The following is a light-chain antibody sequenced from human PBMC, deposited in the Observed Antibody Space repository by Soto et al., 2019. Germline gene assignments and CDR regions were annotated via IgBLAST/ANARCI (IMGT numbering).Light chain of an antibody. CDR3: MQAIQAPRT. CDR2: WGS. Sequence: DIVLTQSPLSLPVTPGEPASISCRSSQSLLHSNGNIYLDWYLQKLGQSPQLLIYWGSIRASGVPDRFSGSGSGTDFTLKITRVEAEDVGVYYCMQAIQAPRTFGLGTKVEIK. CDR1: QSLLHSNGNIY. V-gene: IGKV2-28*01. J-gene: IGKJ1*01.